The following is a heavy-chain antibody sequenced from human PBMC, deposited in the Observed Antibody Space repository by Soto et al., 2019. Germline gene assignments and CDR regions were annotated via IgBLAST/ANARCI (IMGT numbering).Heavy chain of an antibody. V-gene: IGHV4-59*08. D-gene: IGHD6-13*01. CDR1: GGSISSYY. CDR3: ARRFAAVGTFWFDP. Sequence: QVQLQESGPGLVKPSETLSLTCTVSGGSISSYYWSWIRQPPGKGLEWIGYIYYNESTNYNPSLKSRVTISVDTSKTQFSLKLSSVTAADTAVYYCARRFAAVGTFWFDPWGQGTLVTVSS. J-gene: IGHJ5*02. CDR2: IYYNEST.